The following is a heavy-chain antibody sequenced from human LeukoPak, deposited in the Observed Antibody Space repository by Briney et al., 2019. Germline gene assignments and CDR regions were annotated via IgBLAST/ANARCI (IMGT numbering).Heavy chain of an antibody. Sequence: PSETLSLTCAVSGGSFSGYYWSWIRQPPGKGLEWIGEINHSGSTNYNPSLKSRVTISVDTSKNQFSLKLSSVTAADTAVYYCARCSGWYKAPRYDYWGQGTLVTVSS. CDR2: INHSGST. CDR1: GGSFSGYY. CDR3: ARCSGWYKAPRYDY. V-gene: IGHV4-34*01. J-gene: IGHJ4*02. D-gene: IGHD6-19*01.